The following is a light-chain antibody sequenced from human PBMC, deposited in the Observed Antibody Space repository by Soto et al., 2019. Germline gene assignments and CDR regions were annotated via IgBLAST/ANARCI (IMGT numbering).Light chain of an antibody. J-gene: IGLJ3*02. Sequence: QSVLTQPPSVSAAPGQKVTISCSGSNYNIGNNYVSWYQQLPGTAPKLLIYENDKRPSGIPDRFSGSKSGTSATLAITGLQTGDEADYYCGTWDSSLSAGVFGGGTKLTVL. CDR2: END. CDR1: NYNIGNNY. CDR3: GTWDSSLSAGV. V-gene: IGLV1-51*02.